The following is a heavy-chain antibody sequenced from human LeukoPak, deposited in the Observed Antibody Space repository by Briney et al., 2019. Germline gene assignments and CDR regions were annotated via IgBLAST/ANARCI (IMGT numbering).Heavy chain of an antibody. CDR3: AKDYDSSGWAAFDI. CDR1: GFTFNSFG. J-gene: IGHJ3*02. CDR2: ISYDGSNK. V-gene: IGHV3-30*18. D-gene: IGHD3-22*01. Sequence: GGSLRLSCAASGFTFNSFGMHWVRQAPGKGLEWVAVISYDGSNKYFADSVKGRFTISRDNSKNTLYLQMNSLRAEDTAVYYCAKDYDSSGWAAFDIWGQGTMVTVSS.